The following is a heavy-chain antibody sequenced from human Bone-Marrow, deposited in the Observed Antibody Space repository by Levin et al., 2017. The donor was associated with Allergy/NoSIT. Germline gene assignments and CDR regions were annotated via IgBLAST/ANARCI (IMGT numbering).Heavy chain of an antibody. CDR1: GASISFSY. Sequence: SETLSLTCTVSGASISFSYWTWIRQPPGKGLEWIGDVFYNGSTNYNPSLKSRVTIFIDTPNNQFSLKLRSVTAADTALYYCARQQDYYYGLDVWGQGTTVTVSS. CDR3: ARQQDYYYGLDV. D-gene: IGHD6-13*01. V-gene: IGHV4-59*01. J-gene: IGHJ6*02. CDR2: VFYNGST.